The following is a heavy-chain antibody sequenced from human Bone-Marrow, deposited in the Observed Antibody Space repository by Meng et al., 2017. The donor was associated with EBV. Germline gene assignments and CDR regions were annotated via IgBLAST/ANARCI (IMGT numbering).Heavy chain of an antibody. Sequence: VQLQESGQGLVKPSETLSPSCVVSGVSVNSGTSHWGWIRQSPGKGLEWIGYIYDTGTTIYNPSLNSRVTILLETSKNQFSLRLHSVTTADTAVYYCAKSRSSTPGIVDDWGQGTLVTVSS. J-gene: IGHJ4*02. CDR1: GVSVNSGTSH. V-gene: IGHV4-61*01. D-gene: IGHD2/OR15-2a*01. CDR2: IYDTGTT. CDR3: AKSRSSTPGIVDD.